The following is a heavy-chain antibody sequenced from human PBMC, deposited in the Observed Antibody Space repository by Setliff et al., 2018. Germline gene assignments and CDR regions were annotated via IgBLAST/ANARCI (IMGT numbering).Heavy chain of an antibody. V-gene: IGHV3-48*03. Sequence: PGGSLRLSCAASGFTFSSDPMNWVRQAPGKGLEWVSYISSSGSTIYYADSMKGRFTISRDNARNSLYLQMNSLGVEDTAVYYCARDVAGYFDYWGQGTLVTVSS. D-gene: IGHD2-21*01. J-gene: IGHJ4*02. CDR2: ISSSGSTI. CDR3: ARDVAGYFDY. CDR1: GFTFSSDP.